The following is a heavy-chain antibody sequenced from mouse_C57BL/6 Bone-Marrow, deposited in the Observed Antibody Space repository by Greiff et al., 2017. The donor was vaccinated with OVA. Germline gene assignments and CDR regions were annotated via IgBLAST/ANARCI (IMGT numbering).Heavy chain of an antibody. Sequence: QVQLKQSGAELARPGASVKLSCKASGYTFTSYGISWVKQRTGQGLEWIGEIYPRSGNTYYNEKFKGKATLTADKSSSTAYMELRSLTSEDSAVYFCAREDYGSSLDYWGQGTTLTVSS. D-gene: IGHD1-1*01. CDR2: IYPRSGNT. CDR3: AREDYGSSLDY. CDR1: GYTFTSYG. J-gene: IGHJ2*01. V-gene: IGHV1-81*01.